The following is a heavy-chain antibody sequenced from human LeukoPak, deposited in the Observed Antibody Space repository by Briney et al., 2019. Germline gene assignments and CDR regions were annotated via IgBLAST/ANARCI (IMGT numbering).Heavy chain of an antibody. CDR2: ISGSGGST. V-gene: IGHV3-23*01. D-gene: IGHD3-22*01. CDR3: AKDLYYDSSGPGGFDY. Sequence: GGSLRLSCAASGFTFSRYAMSWVRQAPGKGLEWVSAISGSGGSTFYADSVKGRFTISRDNSKNTLYLQMNSLRAEDTAVYYCAKDLYYDSSGPGGFDYWGQGTLVTVSS. CDR1: GFTFSRYA. J-gene: IGHJ4*02.